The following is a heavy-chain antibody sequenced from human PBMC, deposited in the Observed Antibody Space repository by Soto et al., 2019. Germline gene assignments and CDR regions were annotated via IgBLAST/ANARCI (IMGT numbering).Heavy chain of an antibody. CDR3: ARDLDGLHDDTSGPFPRPG. Sequence: SETLSLTCTVSGGSISSDDYYWSWIRQAPGRGLEWIGYIHSSGSIYYNPSLKSRATMSIHTAGNQFSLKVSSVTVADTAVYYCARDLDGLHDDTSGPFPRPGWGQGTLVTVSS. J-gene: IGHJ1*01. CDR1: GGSISSDDYY. CDR2: IHSSGSI. V-gene: IGHV4-30-4*01. D-gene: IGHD3-22*01.